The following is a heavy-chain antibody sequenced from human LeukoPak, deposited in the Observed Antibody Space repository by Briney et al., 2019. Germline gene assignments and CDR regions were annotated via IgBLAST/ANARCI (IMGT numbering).Heavy chain of an antibody. CDR1: GGSISSYY. D-gene: IGHD6-13*01. J-gene: IGHJ4*02. CDR2: ISDSGST. CDR3: ARGYSSSWNYFDY. Sequence: SETLSPTCTVSGGSISSYYWSWIRQPPGKGLEWTGYISDSGSTNYNPSLKSRVTISIDTSKNQFSLKLSSVTAADTAVYYCARGYSSSWNYFDYWGQGTLVTVSS. V-gene: IGHV4-59*01.